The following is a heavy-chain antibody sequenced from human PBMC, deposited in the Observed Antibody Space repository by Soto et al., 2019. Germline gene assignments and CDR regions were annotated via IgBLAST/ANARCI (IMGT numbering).Heavy chain of an antibody. V-gene: IGHV3-48*01. Sequence: GGSLRLSCAASGFTFSSYSMNWVRQAPGKGLEWVSYISSSIITIYYADSVKGRFTISSDNAKNSLYLQMNSLRAEDTAVYYCARDVLWFGEFDYWGQGTLVTVSS. D-gene: IGHD3-10*01. CDR3: ARDVLWFGEFDY. J-gene: IGHJ4*02. CDR2: ISSSIITI. CDR1: GFTFSSYS.